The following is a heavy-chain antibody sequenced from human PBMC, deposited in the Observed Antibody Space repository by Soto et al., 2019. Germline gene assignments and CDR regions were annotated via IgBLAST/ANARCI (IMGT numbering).Heavy chain of an antibody. D-gene: IGHD2-2*01. V-gene: IGHV3-43D*03. CDR1: GFTFDDYA. CDR3: AKDLCGSSSSGYENDYGIDV. Sequence: GGSLRLSCAASGFTFDDYAMHWVRQAPGKGLEWVSLISWDGGSTYYADSVKGRFTISRDNSKNSLYLQMNSLRAEDTALYYWAKDLCGSSSSGYENDYGIDVWGQGTMVTVSS. J-gene: IGHJ6*02. CDR2: ISWDGGST.